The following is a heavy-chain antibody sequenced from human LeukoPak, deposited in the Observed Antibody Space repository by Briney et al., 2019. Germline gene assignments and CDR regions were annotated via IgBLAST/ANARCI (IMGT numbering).Heavy chain of an antibody. J-gene: IGHJ4*02. CDR1: GFTFSDYN. CDR2: ISSSGTYI. D-gene: IGHD2-2*01. Sequence: GSLRLSCAASGFTFSDYNMNWVRQVPGKGLEWVSSISSSGTYIYYADSVKGRFTVSRDSAKTSLYVQMNSLRPEDTAVYYCASSYQLLSYFDYWGQGTLVTVSS. CDR3: ASSYQLLSYFDY. V-gene: IGHV3-21*01.